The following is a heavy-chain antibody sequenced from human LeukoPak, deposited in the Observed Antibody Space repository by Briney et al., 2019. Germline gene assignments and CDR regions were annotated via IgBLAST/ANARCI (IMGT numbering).Heavy chain of an antibody. V-gene: IGHV4-59*01. J-gene: IGHJ5*02. CDR3: ARDHLGDAWFDP. Sequence: SETLSLTCTVSGGSISSYYWSWIRQPPGKGLEWIGYIYYSGSTNYNPSLKSRVTISVDTSKNQFSLKLSSVTAADTAVYYCARDHLGDAWFDPWGQGTLVTVSS. D-gene: IGHD3-16*01. CDR1: GGSISSYY. CDR2: IYYSGST.